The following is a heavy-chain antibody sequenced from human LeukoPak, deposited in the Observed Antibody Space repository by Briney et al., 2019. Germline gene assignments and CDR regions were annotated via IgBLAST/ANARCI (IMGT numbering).Heavy chain of an antibody. CDR3: ARQFSWGAFDI. CDR2: IYYSGST. Sequence: PSETLSLTCTVSGGSISSYYWSWIRQPPGKGLEWIGYIYYSGSTNYNPSLKSRVTISVDTSKNQFSLKLSSVTAADTAVYYCARQFSWGAFDIWGQGTMVTVSS. D-gene: IGHD7-27*01. V-gene: IGHV4-59*08. J-gene: IGHJ3*02. CDR1: GGSISSYY.